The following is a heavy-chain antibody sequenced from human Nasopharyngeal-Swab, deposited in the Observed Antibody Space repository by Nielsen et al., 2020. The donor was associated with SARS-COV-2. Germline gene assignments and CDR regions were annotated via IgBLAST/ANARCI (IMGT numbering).Heavy chain of an antibody. CDR1: RYTFPGLY. D-gene: IGHD3-3*01. V-gene: IGHV1-2*02. J-gene: IGHJ6*02. Sequence: ASVTVSCQPSRYTFPGLYMHWGREAPGQGLEWRGRFIPNRGDTNYAQEFQGRVTMTRDTSISTAYMELSSLRSDDTAVYYCARDRGFGVDIRRYGMDVWGQGTTVIVSS. CDR3: ARDRGFGVDIRRYGMDV. CDR2: FIPNRGDT.